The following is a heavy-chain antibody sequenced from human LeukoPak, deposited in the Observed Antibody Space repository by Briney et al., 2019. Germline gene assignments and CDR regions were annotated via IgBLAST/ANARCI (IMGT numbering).Heavy chain of an antibody. D-gene: IGHD5-18*01. CDR2: ISNDGNNK. CDR1: GFPFSSYG. V-gene: IGHV3-30*18. CDR3: AKAPANYVDTAMGTFDY. J-gene: IGHJ4*02. Sequence: GGSLRLSCAASGFPFSSYGMHWVRQAPGKGLEWVAAISNDGNNKFYADSVKGRFTISRDNSKNTLYLQMNSLRAEDTAVYYCAKAPANYVDTAMGTFDYWGQGTLVTVSS.